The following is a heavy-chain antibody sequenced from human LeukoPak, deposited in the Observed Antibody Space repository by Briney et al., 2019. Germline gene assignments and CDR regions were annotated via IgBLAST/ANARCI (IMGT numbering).Heavy chain of an antibody. CDR1: EFTFSSYA. J-gene: IGHJ4*02. V-gene: IGHV3-30*04. CDR2: ISYDGSNK. CDR3: ATSGYSYGYVRY. D-gene: IGHD5-18*01. Sequence: GGSLRLSCAASEFTFSSYAMSWVRQAPGKGLEWVAVISYDGSNKYYADSVKGRFTISRDNSKNTLYMQMNSLRAEDTAVYYCATSGYSYGYVRYWGQGTLVTVSS.